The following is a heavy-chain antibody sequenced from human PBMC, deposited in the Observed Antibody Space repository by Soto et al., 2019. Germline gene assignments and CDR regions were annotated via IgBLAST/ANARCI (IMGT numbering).Heavy chain of an antibody. CDR2: ISWNSGSI. Sequence: EVQLVESGGGLVQPGRSLRLSCAASGFTFDDYAMHWVRQAPGKGLEWVSGISWNSGSIGYAESVKGRFTISRDNAKNYLFMRMNSLRAEDKALYYGAKDIGSWPPFRGRDVWGQGTPVTGSS. J-gene: IGHJ6*02. V-gene: IGHV3-9*01. CDR3: AKDIGSWPPFRGRDV. D-gene: IGHD6-13*01. CDR1: GFTFDDYA.